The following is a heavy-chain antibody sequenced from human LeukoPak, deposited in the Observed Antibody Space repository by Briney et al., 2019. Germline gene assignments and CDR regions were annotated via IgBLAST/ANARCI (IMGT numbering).Heavy chain of an antibody. CDR2: IGSSGTTT. CDR1: GFTFSIYS. J-gene: IGHJ4*02. V-gene: IGHV3-48*04. CDR3: ARMNYVSTGWGAPFDN. D-gene: IGHD1-7*01. Sequence: GGSLRLSCAASGFTFSIYSMDWVRQAPGRGLEWLSYIGSSGTTTYYADSVKGRFTISRDNAKNLLFLQMNSLRAEDTAVYYCARMNYVSTGWGAPFDNWGQGTLVTVSS.